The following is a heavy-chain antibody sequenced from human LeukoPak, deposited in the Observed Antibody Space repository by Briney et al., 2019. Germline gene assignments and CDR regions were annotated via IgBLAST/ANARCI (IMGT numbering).Heavy chain of an antibody. CDR1: GFTFDDYG. CDR3: AKTGTTFLGEADY. D-gene: IGHD1-1*01. CDR2: INWNGGST. V-gene: IGHV3-20*04. Sequence: PGGSLRLSCAASGFTFDDYGVSWVRQAPGKGLEWVSGINWNGGSTGYADSVKGRFTISRDNAKNSLYLQMNSLRAEDTALYYCAKTGTTFLGEADYRGQGTLVTVSS. J-gene: IGHJ4*02.